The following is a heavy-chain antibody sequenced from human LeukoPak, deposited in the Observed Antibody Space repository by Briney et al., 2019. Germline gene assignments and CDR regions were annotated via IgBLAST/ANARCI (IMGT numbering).Heavy chain of an antibody. CDR2: IYYSGST. Sequence: KPSETPSLTCTVFGGPLSRYYWRGVRQPPREGLEWNGYIYYSGSTNYNPSLKSRVTISVDTSKNQFSLKLSTVTAADTAVYYCARDDTMVRGALDYWGQGTLVTVSS. CDR1: GGPLSRYY. CDR3: ARDDTMVRGALDY. J-gene: IGHJ4*02. V-gene: IGHV4-59*01. D-gene: IGHD3-10*01.